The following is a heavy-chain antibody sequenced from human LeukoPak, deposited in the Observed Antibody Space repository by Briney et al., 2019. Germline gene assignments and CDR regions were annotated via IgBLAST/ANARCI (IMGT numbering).Heavy chain of an antibody. V-gene: IGHV4-39*07. Sequence: SETLSLTCTVSGGSISSSSYYWGWIRQPPGKGLEWIGSIYRSGSTYYNPSLKSRVTISVDTSKNQFSLKLSSVTAADTAVYYCARDRLIYDSSGYYPEAVAFDIWGQGTMVTVSS. D-gene: IGHD3-22*01. J-gene: IGHJ3*02. CDR2: IYRSGST. CDR1: GGSISSSSYY. CDR3: ARDRLIYDSSGYYPEAVAFDI.